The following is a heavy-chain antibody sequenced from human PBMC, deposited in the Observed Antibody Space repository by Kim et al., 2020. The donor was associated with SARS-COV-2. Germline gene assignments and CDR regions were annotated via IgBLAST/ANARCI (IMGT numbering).Heavy chain of an antibody. CDR3: ARFGTYHNANGCNQPV. CDR2: ISGDGRFI. V-gene: IGHV3-21*04. D-gene: IGHD2-8*01. CDR1: GFTFSRYS. Sequence: GGSLRLSCAASGFTFSRYSMNWVRQAPGKGLEWVTSISGDGRFIYYADSVKGRFIISRDNAENSLYLQMGSLRVEDTAVYYCARFGTYHNANGCNQPVWGRGTTVSVSS. J-gene: IGHJ6*02.